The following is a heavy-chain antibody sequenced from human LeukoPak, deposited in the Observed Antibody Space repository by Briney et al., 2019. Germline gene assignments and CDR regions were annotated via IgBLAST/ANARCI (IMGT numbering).Heavy chain of an antibody. CDR1: GGSISNYY. J-gene: IGHJ4*02. CDR2: INYSGST. V-gene: IGHV4-59*01. CDR3: AREYYYGSESYYDY. Sequence: SETLSLTCTVSGGSISNYYWSWIRQPPGKGLEWIGYINYSGSTNFNPSLKSRVTISVDTSKNQFSLKLSSVTAADTAVYYCAREYYYGSESYYDYWGQGTLVTVSS. D-gene: IGHD3-10*01.